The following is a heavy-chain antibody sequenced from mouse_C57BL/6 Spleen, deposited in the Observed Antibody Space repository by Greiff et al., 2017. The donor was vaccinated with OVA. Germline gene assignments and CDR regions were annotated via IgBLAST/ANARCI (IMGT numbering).Heavy chain of an antibody. Sequence: EVKVVESEGGLVQPGSSMKLSCTASGFTFSDYYMAWVRQVPEKGLEWVANINYDGSSTYYLDSLKSRFIISRDNAKNILYLQMSSLKSEDTATYYCARAPYDGDFDYWGQGTTLTVSS. D-gene: IGHD2-12*01. CDR2: INYDGSST. J-gene: IGHJ2*01. V-gene: IGHV5-16*01. CDR3: ARAPYDGDFDY. CDR1: GFTFSDYY.